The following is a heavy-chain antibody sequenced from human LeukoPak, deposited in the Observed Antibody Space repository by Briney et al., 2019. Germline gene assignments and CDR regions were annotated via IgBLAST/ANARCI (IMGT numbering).Heavy chain of an antibody. CDR2: INSSGGST. J-gene: IGHJ2*01. Sequence: ASVKDSCKASGYTFTSYYMHWVGQPAGQGLDWMGIINSSGGSTGYAWQLQGRVTMTRDTSTSTVYIEQSSLRSEDTAVYYCARGPVIGGHSSSSAWYFDLWGRGTLVTVSS. V-gene: IGHV1-46*04. CDR3: ARGPVIGGHSSSSAWYFDL. CDR1: GYTFTSYY. D-gene: IGHD6-6*01.